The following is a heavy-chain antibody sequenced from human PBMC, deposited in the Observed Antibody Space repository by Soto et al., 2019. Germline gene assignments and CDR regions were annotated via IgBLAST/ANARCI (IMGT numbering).Heavy chain of an antibody. V-gene: IGHV3-23*01. J-gene: IGHJ6*02. CDR2: IRGSGAGT. D-gene: IGHD3-3*01. CDR1: GFTFSSYA. CDR3: AKDLEWGNSGPYNGMDV. Sequence: EVQLLESGGGLVEPGGSLRLSCAASGFTFSSYAMTWVRQAPGKGLEWVSSIRGSGAGTYYADSVKGRFTISRDNSKNTLYLQMNSLRVDDTAVYYCAKDLEWGNSGPYNGMDVWGQGTTVTVSS.